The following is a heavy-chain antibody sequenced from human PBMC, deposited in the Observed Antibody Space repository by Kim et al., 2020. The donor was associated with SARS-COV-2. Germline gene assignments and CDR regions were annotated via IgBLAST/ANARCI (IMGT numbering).Heavy chain of an antibody. D-gene: IGHD3-9*01. Sequence: GGSLRLSCAASGFTFSSYWMSWVRQAPGKGLEWVANIKQDGSEKYYVDSVKGRFTISRDNAKNSLYLQMNSLRAEDTAVYYCASLYAYYDILTGRNPFDYWGQGTLVTVSS. V-gene: IGHV3-7*01. CDR1: GFTFSSYW. CDR3: ASLYAYYDILTGRNPFDY. J-gene: IGHJ4*02. CDR2: IKQDGSEK.